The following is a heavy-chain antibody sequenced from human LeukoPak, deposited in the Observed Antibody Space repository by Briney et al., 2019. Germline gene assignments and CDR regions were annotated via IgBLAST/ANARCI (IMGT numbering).Heavy chain of an antibody. CDR2: ISSSGRTI. Sequence: GGSLRLSCAASGFTFSSYEMTWVRQAPGPVLGWVLYISSSGRTIYSADSVKGRFTISREKAKNSLYLQMSSLRARDTAVYYCAELGITMIGGVWGKGTTVTISS. D-gene: IGHD3-10*02. V-gene: IGHV3-48*03. CDR3: AELGITMIGGV. J-gene: IGHJ6*04. CDR1: GFTFSSYE.